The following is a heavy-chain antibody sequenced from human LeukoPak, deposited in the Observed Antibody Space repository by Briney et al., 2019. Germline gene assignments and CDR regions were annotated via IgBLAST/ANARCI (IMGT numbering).Heavy chain of an antibody. CDR1: GVTFDAYA. D-gene: IGHD1-14*01. CDR2: INSDVSST. CDR3: ATFTERANSHYPANL. Sequence: GGSLRLSCEASGVTFDAYAMHWVRQAPGEGGWWVSRINSDVSSTNYADSVKGGFTISRDNAKNTLYLQMKSLRAEDTRVYYCATFTERANSHYPANLWGQGTLVIVS. J-gene: IGHJ4*02. V-gene: IGHV3-74*01.